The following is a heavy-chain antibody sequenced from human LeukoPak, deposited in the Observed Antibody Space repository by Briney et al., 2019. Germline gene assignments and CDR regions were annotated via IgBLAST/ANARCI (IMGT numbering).Heavy chain of an antibody. J-gene: IGHJ4*02. CDR1: GYSFTSYG. Sequence: GASVKVSCKASGYSFTSYGISWVRQAPGQGLEWMGWISAHNGNTEYAQEVQGRVTMTTDTSTSTAYMEMRSLRSDDTAVYYCARDLGNYFHFWGQGTLATVSS. CDR3: ARDLGNYFHF. D-gene: IGHD3-10*01. V-gene: IGHV1-18*01. CDR2: ISAHNGNT.